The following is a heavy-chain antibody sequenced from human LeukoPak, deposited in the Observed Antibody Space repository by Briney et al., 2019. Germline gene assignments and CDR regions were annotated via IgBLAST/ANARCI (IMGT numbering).Heavy chain of an antibody. V-gene: IGHV3-11*01. Sequence: GGSLRLSCAASGFTFSDYYMSWIRQAPGKGLEWVSYISSSGSTIYYAVSVKGRFTISRDNATNSLYLQMNSLRAEDTAVYYCARGVSSQYYYYGMDVWGQGTTVTVSS. CDR2: ISSSGSTI. CDR3: ARGVSSQYYYYGMDV. CDR1: GFTFSDYY. J-gene: IGHJ6*02. D-gene: IGHD6-13*01.